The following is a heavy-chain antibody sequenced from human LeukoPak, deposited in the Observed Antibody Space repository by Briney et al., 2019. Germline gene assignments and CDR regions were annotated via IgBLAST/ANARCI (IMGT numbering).Heavy chain of an antibody. V-gene: IGHV3-7*01. Sequence: GGSLRLSCGASGFTFSSYWMSWVRQAPGKGLEWVANIKEDGSDKYYGDSVKGRFNISRDNAKNTLYLQMNSLRDEDTAVYYCARGGLIDYWGQGTLVTVSS. J-gene: IGHJ4*02. D-gene: IGHD5-12*01. CDR2: IKEDGSDK. CDR1: GFTFSSYW. CDR3: ARGGLIDY.